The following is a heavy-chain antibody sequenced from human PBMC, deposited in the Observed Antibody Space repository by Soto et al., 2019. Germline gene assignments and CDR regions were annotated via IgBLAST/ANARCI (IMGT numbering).Heavy chain of an antibody. V-gene: IGHV1-3*01. J-gene: IGHJ5*02. Sequence: QVQLVQSGAEVKKPGASVKISCKASGYTCTRYTMNWVRQAPGQRLEWMGWINPDNGNTKSSQKFQDRVIITRDTSASPAYMDLSSLRSEDTAVYYCARGIATGQLDPWGQGTLVTVSS. CDR3: ARGIATGQLDP. CDR1: GYTCTRYT. D-gene: IGHD2-15*01. CDR2: INPDNGNT.